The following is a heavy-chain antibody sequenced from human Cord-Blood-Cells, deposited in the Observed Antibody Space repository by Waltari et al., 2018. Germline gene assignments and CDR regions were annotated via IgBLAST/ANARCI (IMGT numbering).Heavy chain of an antibody. CDR1: GGSISSYY. J-gene: IGHJ6*03. D-gene: IGHD6-19*01. CDR2: IYYSGST. Sequence: QVQLQESGPGLVKPSETLSLTCTVSGGSISSYYWSCIRQPPGKGLEWIGYIYYSGSTNYNPSLKSRVTISVDTSKNQFSLKLSSVTAADTAVYYCARQGVAGYYYYYMDVWGKGTTVTVSS. CDR3: ARQGVAGYYYYYMDV. V-gene: IGHV4-59*08.